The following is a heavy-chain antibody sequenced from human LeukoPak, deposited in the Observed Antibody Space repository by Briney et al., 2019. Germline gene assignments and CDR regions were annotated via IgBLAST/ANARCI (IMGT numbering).Heavy chain of an antibody. CDR1: GFTFSSYA. D-gene: IGHD6-13*01. CDR3: AKDGYSSSWYNDY. V-gene: IGHV3-23*01. J-gene: IGHJ4*02. CDR2: ISGSGGST. Sequence: HSGGSLRLSCAASGFTFSSYALSWVRQAPGKGLEWVSAISGSGGSTYYADSVKGRFTISRDNSKNTLYLQMNSLRAEDTAVYYCAKDGYSSSWYNDYWGQGTLVTVSS.